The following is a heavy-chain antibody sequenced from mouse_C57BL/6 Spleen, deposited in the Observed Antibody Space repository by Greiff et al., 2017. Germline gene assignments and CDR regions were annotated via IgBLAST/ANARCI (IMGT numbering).Heavy chain of an antibody. J-gene: IGHJ2*01. CDR1: GFTFSDFY. Sequence: EVKLVESGGGLVQSGRSLRLSCATSGFTFSDFYMERVRQAPGKGLEWIAASRNKANDYTTEYSASVKGRFIVSRDTSQSILYLQMNALRAEDTAIYYCARDARGFDYWGQGTTLTVSS. CDR3: ARDARGFDY. V-gene: IGHV7-1*01. CDR2: SRNKANDYTT.